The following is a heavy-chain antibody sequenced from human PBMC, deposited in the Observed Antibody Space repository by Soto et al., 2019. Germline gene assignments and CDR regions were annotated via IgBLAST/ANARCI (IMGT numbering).Heavy chain of an antibody. CDR3: AREGYGGTSDAFDI. V-gene: IGHV3-48*03. D-gene: IGHD1-1*01. CDR2: ISTSGGTI. CDR1: GFTVSSLE. J-gene: IGHJ3*02. Sequence: EVQLVESGGGLVQPGGSLRLSCAVSGFTVSSLEMDWVRQAPGKGLEWISYISTSGGTIYYAPSVKGRFTISRDNARNSLYLQMNSLRAEDTAVYYCAREGYGGTSDAFDIWGQGTMVTVSS.